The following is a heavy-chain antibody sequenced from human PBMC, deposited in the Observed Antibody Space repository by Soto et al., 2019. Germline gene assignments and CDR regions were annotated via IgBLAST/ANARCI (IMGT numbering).Heavy chain of an antibody. Sequence: QVQLVESGGGVVQPGESLTLSCTASGFFFSNYGMHWVRQAPGKGLEWVAATSHDGSSEYYSDAVKDRFTISRDNSKNTVYLHMNRLRAEDTGVYYCAKEGRLMPRPDDSDYWGQGALVTVAS. CDR3: AKEGRLMPRPDDSDY. V-gene: IGHV3-30*18. J-gene: IGHJ4*02. D-gene: IGHD2-15*01. CDR2: TSHDGSSE. CDR1: GFFFSNYG.